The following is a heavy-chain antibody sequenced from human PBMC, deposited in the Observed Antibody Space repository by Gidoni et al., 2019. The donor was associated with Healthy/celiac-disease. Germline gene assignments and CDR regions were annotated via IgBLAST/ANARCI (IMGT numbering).Heavy chain of an antibody. V-gene: IGHV3-21*01. J-gene: IGHJ3*02. Sequence: EVQLVASGGGLVKPGGSLRLSCAASGFTFSSYSMNWVRQAPGKGLEWVSSSSSSSSYIYYADSVKGRFTISRDNAKNSLYLQMNSLRAEDTAVYYCAREASGYDLGAFDIWGQGTMVTVSS. CDR1: GFTFSSYS. D-gene: IGHD5-12*01. CDR3: AREASGYDLGAFDI. CDR2: SSSSSSYI.